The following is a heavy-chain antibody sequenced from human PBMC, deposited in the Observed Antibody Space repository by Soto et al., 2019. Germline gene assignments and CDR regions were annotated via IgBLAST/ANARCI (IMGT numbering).Heavy chain of an antibody. D-gene: IGHD5-12*01. J-gene: IGHJ4*02. CDR3: TNSLPLSRIEMAKMFEY. CDR1: GFTFSGAV. CDR2: IRSKANSYAI. V-gene: IGHV3-73*01. Sequence: TGGSLRLACAASGFTFSGAVMQWVRQASGEGLEWVGRIRSKANSYAIAYAASVKGRFTISRDDSKNTAYLQMNSLKTEDTAVYYCTNSLPLSRIEMAKMFEYCGPGALVTVSS.